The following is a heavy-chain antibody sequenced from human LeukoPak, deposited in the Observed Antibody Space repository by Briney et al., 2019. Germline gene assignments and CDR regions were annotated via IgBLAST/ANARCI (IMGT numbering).Heavy chain of an antibody. J-gene: IGHJ3*02. CDR3: ARDRTRRDGYNFGAFDI. V-gene: IGHV1-69*05. CDR2: IIPIFGTA. D-gene: IGHD5-24*01. CDR1: GGTFSSYA. Sequence: SVKVSCKASGGTFSSYAISWVRQAPGQGLEWMGGIIPIFGTANYAQKFQGRVTITTDESTSTAYMELSSLRSEDTTVYYCARDRTRRDGYNFGAFDIWGQGTMVTVST.